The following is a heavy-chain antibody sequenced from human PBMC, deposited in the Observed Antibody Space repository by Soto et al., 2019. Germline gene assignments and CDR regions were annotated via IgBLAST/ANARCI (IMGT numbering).Heavy chain of an antibody. CDR2: IYYSGST. CDR1: GGSISSSSYY. J-gene: IGHJ4*02. D-gene: IGHD6-13*01. CDR3: AKTIAAARPFDY. Sequence: SETLSLTCTVSGGSISSSSYYWGWIRQPPGKGLEWIGSIYYSGSTYYNPSLKSRVTISVDTSKNQFSLKLSSVTAADTAVYYCAKTIAAARPFDYWGQGTLVTVSS. V-gene: IGHV4-39*07.